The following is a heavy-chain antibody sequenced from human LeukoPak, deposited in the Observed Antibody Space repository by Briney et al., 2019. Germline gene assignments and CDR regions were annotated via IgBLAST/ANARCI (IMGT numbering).Heavy chain of an antibody. Sequence: PGGSLRLSCAASGFTFSDYYMSWIRQAPGKGLEWISYISTSGSTVYYADSVKGRFSISRDNAKNSLYLQMNSLRAEDTAMYYCARGATRDFDYWGQGTLVPVSS. D-gene: IGHD2-15*01. CDR1: GFTFSDYY. J-gene: IGHJ4*02. CDR2: ISTSGSTV. V-gene: IGHV3-11*01. CDR3: ARGATRDFDY.